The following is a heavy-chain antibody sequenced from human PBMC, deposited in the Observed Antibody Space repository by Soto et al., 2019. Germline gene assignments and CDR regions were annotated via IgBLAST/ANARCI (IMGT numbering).Heavy chain of an antibody. D-gene: IGHD1-20*01. J-gene: IGHJ6*02. CDR1: GVPITTFY. CDR2: ISYGGRT. CDR3: ARGQVLHYQYGLDV. Sequence: QVQLQESGPALARPSDSLSLMCSVSGVPITTFYWRWIRQAPGKGLEYIGYISYGGRTHYNPALQSRVTISVDTANNEFALKLWSVTAADTAAYYCARGQVLHYQYGLDVWGQGTTVIV. V-gene: IGHV4-59*07.